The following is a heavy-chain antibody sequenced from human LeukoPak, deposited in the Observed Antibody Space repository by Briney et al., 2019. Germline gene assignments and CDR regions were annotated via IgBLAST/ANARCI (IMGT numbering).Heavy chain of an antibody. J-gene: IGHJ3*02. CDR3: ARLRITMVRGVSGAFNI. V-gene: IGHV5-51*01. D-gene: IGHD3-10*01. CDR2: IYPGDSDT. Sequence: GESLKISCKGSGYSFISYWIGWVRQMPGKGLEWMGIIYPGDSDTRYSPSFQGQVTISADKSISTAYLQWSSLKASDTAMYYCARLRITMVRGVSGAFNIWGQGTMVTVSS. CDR1: GYSFISYW.